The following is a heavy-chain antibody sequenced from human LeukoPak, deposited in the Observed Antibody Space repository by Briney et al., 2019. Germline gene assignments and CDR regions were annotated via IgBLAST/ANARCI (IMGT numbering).Heavy chain of an antibody. D-gene: IGHD5-12*01. J-gene: IGHJ6*01. Sequence: GGSLRLSCAASGFTFSGFAMSWVRRTPGKGLEWVSGISGSGDNTLYADSVKGRFTISRDNSKNTLYLEMNSLRAEDTAIYYCAKRKWHPLPKFFIDVWGQGTRVTVS. CDR3: AKRKWHPLPKFFIDV. CDR2: ISGSGDNT. V-gene: IGHV3-23*01. CDR1: GFTFSGFA.